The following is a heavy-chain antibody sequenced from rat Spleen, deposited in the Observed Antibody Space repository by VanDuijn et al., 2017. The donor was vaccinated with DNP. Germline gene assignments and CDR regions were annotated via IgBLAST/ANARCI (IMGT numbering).Heavy chain of an antibody. D-gene: IGHD5-1*01. J-gene: IGHJ2*01. CDR2: IRYDGGST. Sequence: EVQLVESGGGLVQPGRSLKLSCAASGFTFSDYYMAWVRQAPMKGLEWVAYIRYDGGSTYYGDSVKGHFTISRDNAKSTLYLQMNSLRSEDTATYYCKVGARYWGQGVMVTVSS. CDR1: GFTFSDYY. CDR3: KVGARY. V-gene: IGHV5-20*01.